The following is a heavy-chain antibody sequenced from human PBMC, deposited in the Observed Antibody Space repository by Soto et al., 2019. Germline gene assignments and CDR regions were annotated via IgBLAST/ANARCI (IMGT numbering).Heavy chain of an antibody. CDR3: ARVGRLYYDFWSGYTGPFDY. CDR2: IYYSGST. D-gene: IGHD3-3*01. V-gene: IGHV4-31*03. J-gene: IGHJ4*02. Sequence: SETLSLTCTFSGGSISSGGYYWSWIRQHPGKGLEWIGYIYYSGSTYYNPSLKSRVTISVDTSKNQFSLKLSSVTAADTAVYYCARVGRLYYDFWSGYTGPFDYWGQGTMVTVSS. CDR1: GGSISSGGYY.